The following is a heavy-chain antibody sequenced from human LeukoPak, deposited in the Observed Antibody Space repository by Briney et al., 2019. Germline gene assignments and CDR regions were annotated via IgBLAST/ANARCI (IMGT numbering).Heavy chain of an antibody. J-gene: IGHJ4*01. CDR1: GFTFSSYG. D-gene: IGHD2-15*01. V-gene: IGHV3-30*18. CDR3: AKDVRWQLLPYYYFDY. Sequence: GGSLRLSCAASGFTFSSYGIHGVPQAPGKGLEGVAVISYDGSNKYYADSVKGRFTISRDNSKNTLYLQMNSLRAEDTPVYYCAKDVRWQLLPYYYFDYWGQGTLVTVSS. CDR2: ISYDGSNK.